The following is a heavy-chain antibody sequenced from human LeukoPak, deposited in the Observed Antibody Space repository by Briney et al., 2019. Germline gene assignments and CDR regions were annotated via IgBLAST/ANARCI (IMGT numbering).Heavy chain of an antibody. CDR1: GGSISSGGYY. CDR3: ARDRRGGMDV. V-gene: IGHV4-31*03. CDR2: IYYSGST. Sequence: PSETLSLTCTVSGGSISSGGYYWSWIRQHPGKGLEWIGYIYYSGSTYYNPSLKSRVTISVDTSKNQFSLKLSSVTAADTAVYYCARDRRGGMDVWGQGTTVTVSS. J-gene: IGHJ6*02.